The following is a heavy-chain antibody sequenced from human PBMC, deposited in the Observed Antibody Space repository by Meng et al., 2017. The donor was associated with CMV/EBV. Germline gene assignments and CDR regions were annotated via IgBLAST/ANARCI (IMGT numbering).Heavy chain of an antibody. J-gene: IGHJ3*02. Sequence: GESLKISCAASGFIFSDYYMNWIRQAPGKGLEWVSYISSRGDIIHYADSVKGRFTLSRDNAKNSLYLQMNSLRAGDTAMYYCVFPKGGRGDDAFDIWGQGTMVTVSS. CDR2: ISSRGDII. V-gene: IGHV3-11*04. CDR3: VFPKGGRGDDAFDI. CDR1: GFIFSDYY. D-gene: IGHD7-27*01.